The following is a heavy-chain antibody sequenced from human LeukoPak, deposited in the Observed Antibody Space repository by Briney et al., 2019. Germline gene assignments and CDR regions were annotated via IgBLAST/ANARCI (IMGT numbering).Heavy chain of an antibody. CDR1: GFTFDDYA. D-gene: IGHD6-13*01. CDR2: ITWNGDTT. Sequence: GGPLRLSCEASGFTFDDYAMSWVRQAPGRGLEWVSGITWNGDTTGYADSVKGRFTISRDNAKNSLYLQMNSLRAEDTALYYCTKKQHLDYYYYYIDVWGKGTTATVSS. J-gene: IGHJ6*03. CDR3: TKKQHLDYYYYYIDV. V-gene: IGHV3-20*04.